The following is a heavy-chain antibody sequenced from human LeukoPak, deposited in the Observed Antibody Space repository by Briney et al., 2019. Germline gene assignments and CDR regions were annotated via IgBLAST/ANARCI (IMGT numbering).Heavy chain of an antibody. D-gene: IGHD1-26*01. Sequence: EASVKVSCKASGGTFSSYAISWVRQAPGQGLEWMGGIIPIFGTANYAQKFQGRVTITTDESTSTAYMELSSLRSEDTAVYYCARPGDGMGTTGYYYGLDVWGQGTTVTVSS. J-gene: IGHJ6*02. V-gene: IGHV1-69*05. CDR1: GGTFSSYA. CDR2: IIPIFGTA. CDR3: ARPGDGMGTTGYYYGLDV.